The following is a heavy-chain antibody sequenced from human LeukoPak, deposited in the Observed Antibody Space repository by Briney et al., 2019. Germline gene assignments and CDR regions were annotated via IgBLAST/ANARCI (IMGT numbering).Heavy chain of an antibody. V-gene: IGHV4-59*01. CDR3: ARGPGELRRREPFDY. CDR1: GGSISSYY. Sequence: SETLSLTCTVSGGSISSYYWSWIRQPPGKGLEWIGYIYYSGSTNYNPSLKSRVTISVDTSKNQFSLKLSSVTAADTAVYYCARGPGELRRREPFDYWGRGTLVTVSS. D-gene: IGHD1-7*01. CDR2: IYYSGST. J-gene: IGHJ4*02.